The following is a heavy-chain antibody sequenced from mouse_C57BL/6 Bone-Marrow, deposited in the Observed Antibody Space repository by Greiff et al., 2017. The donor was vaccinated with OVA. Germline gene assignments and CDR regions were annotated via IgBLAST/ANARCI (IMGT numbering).Heavy chain of an antibody. V-gene: IGHV14-2*01. D-gene: IGHD2-1*01. CDR2: IDPEDGET. CDR3: ASVDGNYVGYYAMDY. Sequence: VQLQQSGAELVKPGASVKLSCTASGFNIKDYYMHWVKQRTEQGLEWIGRIDPEDGETKYAPKFQGKATITADTSSNTAYLQLSSLTSEDTAVYYWASVDGNYVGYYAMDYWGQGTSVTVSA. J-gene: IGHJ4*01. CDR1: GFNIKDYY.